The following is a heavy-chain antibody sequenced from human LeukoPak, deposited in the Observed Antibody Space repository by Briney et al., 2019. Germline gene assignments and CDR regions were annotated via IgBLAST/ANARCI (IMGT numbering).Heavy chain of an antibody. CDR2: IQNDGSYA. CDR1: GFTFSFYG. CDR3: AKTSDQLLYSKFDF. V-gene: IGHV3-30*02. D-gene: IGHD2-15*01. J-gene: IGHJ4*02. Sequence: VGSLRLSCATSGFTFSFYGMHWVRQAPGKGLEWVAFIQNDGSYAFYADSVQGRFSISRDNSKNTLFLQMNSLRADDTAVYYCAKTSDQLLYSKFDFWGQGTLVTVSS.